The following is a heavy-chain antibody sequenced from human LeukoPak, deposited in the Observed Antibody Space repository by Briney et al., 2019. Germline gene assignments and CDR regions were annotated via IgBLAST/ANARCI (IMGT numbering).Heavy chain of an antibody. J-gene: IGHJ6*02. CDR2: INTNTGNA. Sequence: ASVKGSCKASGYTFTTYPINWVGQAPGQGLEWMGWINTNTGNATYAQGFTGRFVFSLDTSVSTAYLQISSLKAEDTAVYYCARDRPGGLRFLEWLPHYYYYGMDVWGQGTTVTVSS. CDR3: ARDRPGGLRFLEWLPHYYYYGMDV. CDR1: GYTFTTYP. V-gene: IGHV7-4-1*02. D-gene: IGHD3-3*01.